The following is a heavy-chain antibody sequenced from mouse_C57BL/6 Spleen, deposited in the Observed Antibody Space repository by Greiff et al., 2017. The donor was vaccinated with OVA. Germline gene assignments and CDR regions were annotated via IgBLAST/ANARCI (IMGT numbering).Heavy chain of an antibody. Sequence: VQLQQSGPELVKPGASVKISCKASGYAFSSSWMNWVKQRPGKGLEWIGRIYPGDGDTNYNGKFKGKATLTADKSSSTAYMQLSSLTSEDSAVYFCARSSNYPWFAYWGQGTLVTVSA. CDR3: ARSSNYPWFAY. CDR2: IYPGDGDT. D-gene: IGHD2-5*01. CDR1: GYAFSSSW. J-gene: IGHJ3*01. V-gene: IGHV1-82*01.